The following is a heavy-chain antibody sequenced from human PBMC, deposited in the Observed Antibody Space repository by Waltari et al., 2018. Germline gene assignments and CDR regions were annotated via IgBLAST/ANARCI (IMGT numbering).Heavy chain of an antibody. D-gene: IGHD4-4*01. CDR2: VDPEDGET. J-gene: IGHJ3*02. V-gene: IGHV1-69-2*01. CDR1: GYTFTDYY. CDR3: ATRSYSNYVYAFDI. Sequence: EVQLIQSGAEVKKPGATVKISCKASGYTFTDYYMHWVQQAPGKGLEWMGRVDPEDGETIYAEKFQGRVTITADTSTDTAYMELSSLRSEDTAVYYCATRSYSNYVYAFDIWGQGTMVTVSS.